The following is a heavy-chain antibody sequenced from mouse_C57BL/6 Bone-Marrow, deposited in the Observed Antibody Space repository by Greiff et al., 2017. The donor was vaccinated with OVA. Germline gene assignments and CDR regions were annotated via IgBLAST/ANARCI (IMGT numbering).Heavy chain of an antibody. CDR3: ARRVYYGSSYLPYWYFDV. Sequence: QVQLQQPGAELVRPGSSVKLSCKASGYTFTSYWMHWVKQRPIQGLEWIGNIDPSDSETHYNQKFKDKATLTVDKSSSTAYMQLSSLTSEDSAVYYCARRVYYGSSYLPYWYFDVWGTGTTVTVTS. CDR1: GYTFTSYW. V-gene: IGHV1-52*01. CDR2: IDPSDSET. J-gene: IGHJ1*03. D-gene: IGHD1-1*01.